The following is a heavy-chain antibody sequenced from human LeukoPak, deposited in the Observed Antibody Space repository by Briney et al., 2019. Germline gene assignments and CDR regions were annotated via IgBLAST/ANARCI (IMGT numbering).Heavy chain of an antibody. J-gene: IGHJ5*02. Sequence: ASVTVSCKASGYTFTSYDINWVRQATGQGLEWMGWMNPNSGNTGYAQKFQGRVTMTRNTSISTAYMELSSLRSEDTAVYYCARRRGGSPRRNWLDPWGQGTLVTVSS. CDR3: ARRRGGSPRRNWLDP. CDR2: MNPNSGNT. CDR1: GYTFTSYD. V-gene: IGHV1-8*01. D-gene: IGHD3-16*01.